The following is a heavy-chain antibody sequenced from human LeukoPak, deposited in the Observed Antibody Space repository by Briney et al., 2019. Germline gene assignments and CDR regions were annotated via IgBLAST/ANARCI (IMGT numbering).Heavy chain of an antibody. CDR2: MNPNSGNT. V-gene: IGHV1-8*02. CDR3: ARGQDFSGYYYVDDY. CDR1: GYTFTSYG. Sequence: ASVKVSCKASGYTFTSYGISWVRQAPGQGLEWMGWMNPNSGNTGYAQKFQGRVTMTRNTSISTAYMELSSLRSEDTAVYYCARGQDFSGYYYVDDYWGQGTLVTVSS. D-gene: IGHD3-22*01. J-gene: IGHJ4*02.